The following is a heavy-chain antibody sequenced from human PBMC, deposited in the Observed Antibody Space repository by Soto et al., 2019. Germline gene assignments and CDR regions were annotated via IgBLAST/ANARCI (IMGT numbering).Heavy chain of an antibody. D-gene: IGHD3-10*01. Sequence: QITLKESGPTLVKPTQTLTLTCTFSGFSLSTSGVGVGWIRQPPGKALEWLALIYWDDDKPYSPSLKSRLTISNDTSKNQVVLTMTNMDPVDTATYYCAHRRYSGSGSYAYDAFDIWGQGTMVTVSS. V-gene: IGHV2-5*02. CDR3: AHRRYSGSGSYAYDAFDI. CDR1: GFSLSTSGVG. CDR2: IYWDDDK. J-gene: IGHJ3*02.